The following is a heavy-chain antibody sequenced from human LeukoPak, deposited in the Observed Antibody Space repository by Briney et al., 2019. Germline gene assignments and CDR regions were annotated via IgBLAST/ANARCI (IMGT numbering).Heavy chain of an antibody. Sequence: GGSLRLSCAASGFTVSSNYMSWVRQAPGKGLEWVSVIYSGGSTYYADSVKGRFTISRDNSKNTLYLQMNSLRAEDTAVYYCAREALVWPSQGGYFDYWGQGTLVTVSS. CDR2: IYSGGST. D-gene: IGHD3-10*01. V-gene: IGHV3-66*01. CDR1: GFTVSSNY. J-gene: IGHJ4*02. CDR3: AREALVWPSQGGYFDY.